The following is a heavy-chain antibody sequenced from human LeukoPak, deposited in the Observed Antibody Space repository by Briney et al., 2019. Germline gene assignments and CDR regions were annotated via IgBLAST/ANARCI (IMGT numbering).Heavy chain of an antibody. J-gene: IGHJ5*02. CDR3: ARAPGPSIAAAGTLGFDP. D-gene: IGHD6-13*01. CDR1: GYTFTSYD. CDR2: INPNSGGT. V-gene: IGHV1-2*02. Sequence: EASVKVSCKASGYTFTSYDINWVRQATGQGLEWMGWINPNSGGTNYAQKFQGRVTMTRDTSISTAYMELSRLRSDDTAVYYCARAPGPSIAAAGTLGFDPWGQGTLVTVSS.